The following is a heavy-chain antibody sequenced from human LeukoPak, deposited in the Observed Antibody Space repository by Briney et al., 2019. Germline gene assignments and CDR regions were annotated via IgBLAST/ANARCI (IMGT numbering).Heavy chain of an antibody. CDR1: GGTFSSYA. CDR2: IIPIFGTA. Sequence: SVKVSCKASGGTFSSYAISWVRQAPGQGLEWMGGIIPIFGTANYAQRFQGRVTITADESTSTAYMELSSLRSEDTAVYYCARDSDDYGDYFWFDPWGQGTLVTVSS. D-gene: IGHD4-17*01. CDR3: ARDSDDYGDYFWFDP. J-gene: IGHJ5*02. V-gene: IGHV1-69*13.